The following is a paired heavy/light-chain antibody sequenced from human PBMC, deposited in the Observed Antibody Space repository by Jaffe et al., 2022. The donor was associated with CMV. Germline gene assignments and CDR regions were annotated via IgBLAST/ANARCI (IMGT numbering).Light chain of an antibody. V-gene: IGLV1-47*01. Sequence: QSVLTQPPSASGTPGQRVTISCSGSSSNIGNNYVYWYQQFPGTAPKLLIYRDNQRPSGVPDRFSGSKSGTSASLAISGLRSEDEADYYCAAWDDILSPWVFGGGTKLTVL. CDR3: AAWDDILSPWV. CDR2: RDN. CDR1: SSNIGNNY. J-gene: IGLJ3*02.
Heavy chain of an antibody. J-gene: IGHJ4*02. D-gene: IGHD2-21*02. V-gene: IGHV4-59*02. Sequence: QVRLQESGPGLVKPSETLSLTCTVSGGSVSSFYWNWIRQPPGKGLEWIGYVHNSGTTSYNPSLQSRLTISVDKSKNQFSLKLRSVTAADTATYFCARGDSVDETSGLDSWGQGTLVTVSS. CDR1: GGSVSSFY. CDR2: VHNSGTT. CDR3: ARGDSVDETSGLDS.